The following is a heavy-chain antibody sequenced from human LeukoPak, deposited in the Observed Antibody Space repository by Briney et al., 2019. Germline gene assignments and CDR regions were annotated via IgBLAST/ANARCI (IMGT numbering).Heavy chain of an antibody. V-gene: IGHV3-48*02. CDR1: GFTFSTFG. Sequence: GGSLRLSCAASGFTFSTFGMSWVRQAPGKGLEWISYINYNGCDMYYADSVKGRFTTSRDNAKDSLYLQMNTLRDEDTAVYYCARDLYSYGRFDYWGQGTLVTISS. D-gene: IGHD5-18*01. CDR3: ARDLYSYGRFDY. J-gene: IGHJ4*02. CDR2: INYNGCDM.